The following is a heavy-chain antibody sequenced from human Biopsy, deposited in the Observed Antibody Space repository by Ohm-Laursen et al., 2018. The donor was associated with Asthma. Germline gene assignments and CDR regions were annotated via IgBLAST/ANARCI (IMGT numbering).Heavy chain of an antibody. Sequence: ASVKISCKISGYSLTDLSMHWVRQAPGQGLEWMGGHDHEEGGTVNARRFQGRVTMTEDTSTDTAYMELSSLSSDDTAVYYCASDFPKDYVRYNFQFWGQGTLVTASS. D-gene: IGHD4-17*01. CDR1: GYSLTDLS. J-gene: IGHJ4*02. CDR3: ASDFPKDYVRYNFQF. CDR2: HDHEEGGT. V-gene: IGHV1-24*01.